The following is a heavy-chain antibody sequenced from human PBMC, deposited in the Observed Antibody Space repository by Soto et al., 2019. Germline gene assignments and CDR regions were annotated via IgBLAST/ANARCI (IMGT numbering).Heavy chain of an antibody. V-gene: IGHV3-7*01. J-gene: IGHJ6*03. D-gene: IGHD3-10*01. CDR1: GFTFSSYW. Sequence: ESGGGLVQPGGSLRLSCAASGFTFSSYWMSWVRQAPGKGLEWVANIKQDGSEKYYVDSVKGRFTISRDNAKNSLYLQMNSLRAEDTAVYYCARVHGSGSYPPHPVYYYYYMDVWGKGTTVTVSS. CDR3: ARVHGSGSYPPHPVYYYYYMDV. CDR2: IKQDGSEK.